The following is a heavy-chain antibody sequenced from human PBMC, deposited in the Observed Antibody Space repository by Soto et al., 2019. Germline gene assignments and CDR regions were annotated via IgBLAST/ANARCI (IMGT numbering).Heavy chain of an antibody. CDR1: GYTFTSYA. D-gene: IGHD3-22*01. J-gene: IGHJ6*02. CDR2: INTNTGNP. CDR3: ARYYYDSSDNYYYYYGMDV. Sequence: ASVKVSCKASGYTFTSYAMNWVRQAPGQGLEWMGWINTNTGNPTYAQGFTGRFVFSLDTSVSTAYLQICSLKAEDTAVYYCARYYYDSSDNYYYYYGMDVWGQGTTVTVSS. V-gene: IGHV7-4-1*01.